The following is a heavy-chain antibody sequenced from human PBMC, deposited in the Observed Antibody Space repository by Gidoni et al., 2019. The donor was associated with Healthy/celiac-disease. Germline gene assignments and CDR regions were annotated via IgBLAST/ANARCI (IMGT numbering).Heavy chain of an antibody. CDR2: IYYSGST. J-gene: IGHJ5*02. CDR3: SRVYRNWFDP. D-gene: IGHD1-1*01. Sequence: QVQLQESGPGLVKPSQNLSLTGTVPGCSISSGGYYWSWIRQHPGKGLEWIGYIYYSGSTYYNPSLKSRVTISVDTSKNQFSLKLSSVTAADTAVYYCSRVYRNWFDPWGQGTLVTVSS. CDR1: GCSISSGGYY. V-gene: IGHV4-31*03.